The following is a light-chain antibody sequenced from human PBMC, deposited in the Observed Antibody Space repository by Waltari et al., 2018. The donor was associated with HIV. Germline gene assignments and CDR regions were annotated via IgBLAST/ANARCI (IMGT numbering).Light chain of an antibody. CDR1: TSDVGGYNY. CDR3: SSYAGSNSVV. CDR2: DVT. Sequence: QSALTQPPSASGSPGQSVTISCTGTTSDVGGYNYVSWYQQHPGTAPKLMIYDVTKRPSGVPDRFSGSKSGNTASLTVSGLQAEDEAEYFCSSYAGSNSVVFGGGTKLTVL. V-gene: IGLV2-8*01. J-gene: IGLJ2*01.